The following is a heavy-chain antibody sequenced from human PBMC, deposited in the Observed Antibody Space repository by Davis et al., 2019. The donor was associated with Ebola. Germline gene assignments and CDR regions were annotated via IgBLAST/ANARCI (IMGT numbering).Heavy chain of an antibody. CDR2: IYYSGST. V-gene: IGHV4-59*12. CDR1: GGSISSYY. Sequence: SETLSLTCTVSGGSISSYYWSWIRQPPGKGLEWIGYIYYSGSTNYNPSLKSRVTISVDTSKNQFSLKLSSVTAADTAVYYCARGRYFDWLLLAPYDYYGMDVWGQGTTVTVSS. CDR3: ARGRYFDWLLLAPYDYYGMDV. D-gene: IGHD3-9*01. J-gene: IGHJ6*02.